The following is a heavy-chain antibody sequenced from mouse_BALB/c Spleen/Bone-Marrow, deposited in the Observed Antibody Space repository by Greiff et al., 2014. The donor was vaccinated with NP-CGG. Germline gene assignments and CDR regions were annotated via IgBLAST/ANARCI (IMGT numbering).Heavy chain of an antibody. V-gene: IGHV1-18*01. CDR1: GYTFTDYT. J-gene: IGHJ2*01. CDR2: VNPNSGGT. CDR3: ARARHYDF. Sequence: VQLQQSGPELVEPGASVKIPCKTSGYTFTDYTLHWVKQSHGKSLEWIGGVNPNSGGTSYNQKFKGKATLNLDKSSTTAYMELRSLTSDDSAVYYCARARHYDFWGQGTTLTVSS.